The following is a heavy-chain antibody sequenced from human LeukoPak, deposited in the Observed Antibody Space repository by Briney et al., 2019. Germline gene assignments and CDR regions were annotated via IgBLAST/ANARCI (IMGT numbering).Heavy chain of an antibody. D-gene: IGHD3-10*01. Sequence: PGGSLRLSCAASGFTFTSYAMHWVRQAPGQRLEWMGWINAGNGNTKYSQKFQGRVTITRDTSASTAYMELSSLRSEDTAVYYCARRNGEFQRYYYYYYGMDVWGQGTTVTVSS. J-gene: IGHJ6*02. CDR1: GFTFTSYA. V-gene: IGHV1-3*01. CDR2: INAGNGNT. CDR3: ARRNGEFQRYYYYYYGMDV.